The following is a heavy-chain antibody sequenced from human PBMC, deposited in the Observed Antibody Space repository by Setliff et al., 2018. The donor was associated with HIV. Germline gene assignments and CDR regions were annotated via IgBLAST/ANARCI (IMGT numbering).Heavy chain of an antibody. D-gene: IGHD2-15*01. J-gene: IGHJ4*02. Sequence: GGSLRLSCAASGFRFSVYSMHWVRQAPGKGLEWLSYITGSSTTYYAESVKGRFTISRDNSKNMLYLQMSNLRADDTAVYYCAREPCSGGSCYSGYFDYWGQGTLVTVSS. CDR1: GFRFSVYS. CDR3: AREPCSGGSCYSGYFDY. CDR2: ITGSSTT. V-gene: IGHV3-48*01.